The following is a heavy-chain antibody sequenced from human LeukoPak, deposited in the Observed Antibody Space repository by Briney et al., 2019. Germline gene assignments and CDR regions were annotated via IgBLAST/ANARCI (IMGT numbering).Heavy chain of an antibody. V-gene: IGHV1-69*01. CDR3: ARVACKSCFKYYDFWSDSFDY. CDR2: IIPIFGTA. CDR1: GGTFSSYA. Sequence: GSSVKVSCKASGGTFSSYAISWVRQAPGQGLEWMGGIIPIFGTANYAQKFQGRVTITADESTSTAYMELSSLRSEDTAVYYCARVACKSCFKYYDFWSDSFDYWGQGTLVTVSS. D-gene: IGHD3-3*01. J-gene: IGHJ4*02.